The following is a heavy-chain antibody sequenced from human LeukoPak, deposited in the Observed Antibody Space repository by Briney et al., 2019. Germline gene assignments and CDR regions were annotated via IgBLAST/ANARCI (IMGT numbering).Heavy chain of an antibody. CDR3: VRAYDY. Sequence: SETLSLTCTVSGGSISSSHYYWGWIRQPPGKGLEWIGEIYNSGSTIYNPSLKSRVTISVDTSKNQFSLNLISVTAADTAVYYCVRAYDYWGQGTLVTVSS. V-gene: IGHV4-39*07. J-gene: IGHJ4*02. CDR1: GGSISSSHYY. CDR2: IYNSGST.